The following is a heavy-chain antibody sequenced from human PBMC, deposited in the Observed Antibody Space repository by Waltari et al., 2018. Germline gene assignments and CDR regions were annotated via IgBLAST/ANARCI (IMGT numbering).Heavy chain of an antibody. Sequence: EVQLVESGGGLVQPGGSLRLSCAASGFTFNIYALSWVRQAPGKGLELVSAMSGSGGSTYYADAVKGRFTISRDNSKNTLYLQMNSLRAEDTAVYYCATSYYDILTGYSTPWYWGQGTLVTVSS. D-gene: IGHD3-9*01. V-gene: IGHV3-23*04. J-gene: IGHJ4*02. CDR3: ATSYYDILTGYSTPWY. CDR2: MSGSGGST. CDR1: GFTFNIYA.